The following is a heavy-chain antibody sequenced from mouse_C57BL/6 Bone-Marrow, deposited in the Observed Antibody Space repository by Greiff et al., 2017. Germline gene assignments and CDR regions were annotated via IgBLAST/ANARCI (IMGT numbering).Heavy chain of an antibody. Sequence: VQLQQSGPVLVKPGASVKMSCKASGYTFPDYYMNWVKQSHGKSLEWIGVINPYNGGTSYNQKFKGKATLTVDKSSSTAYMELNSLTSEDSAVYYCASLLTWFAYWGQGTLVTVSA. CDR1: GYTFPDYY. J-gene: IGHJ3*01. D-gene: IGHD1-1*01. CDR3: ASLLTWFAY. CDR2: INPYNGGT. V-gene: IGHV1-19*01.